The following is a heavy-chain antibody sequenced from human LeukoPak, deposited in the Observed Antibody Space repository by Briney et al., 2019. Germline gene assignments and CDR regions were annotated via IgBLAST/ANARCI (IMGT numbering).Heavy chain of an antibody. CDR2: ISWDGGST. CDR1: GFTFDDYT. V-gene: IGHV3-43*01. J-gene: IGHJ4*02. CDR3: AKDMRGGYNYEYEGYYFDY. Sequence: GGSLRLSCAASGFTFDDYTMHWVRQAPGKGLEWVSLISWDGGSTYYADSVKGRFTISRDNSKNSLYLQMNSLRTEDTALYYCAKDMRGGYNYEYEGYYFDYWGQGTLVTVSS. D-gene: IGHD5-24*01.